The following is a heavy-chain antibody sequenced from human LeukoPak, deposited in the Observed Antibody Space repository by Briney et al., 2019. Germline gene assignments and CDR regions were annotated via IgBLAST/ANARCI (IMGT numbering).Heavy chain of an antibody. D-gene: IGHD1-26*01. CDR3: AKDDFSGTRFDY. V-gene: IGHV3-9*01. Sequence: HPGRSLRLSCVASGFTFYDYAIHWVRQAPGKGLEWVSGISWNSGTINYADSVKGRFTISRDNAKKSLYLQMNSLTLEDTALYYCAKDDFSGTRFDYWGQGTLVTVSS. CDR1: GFTFYDYA. CDR2: ISWNSGTI. J-gene: IGHJ4*02.